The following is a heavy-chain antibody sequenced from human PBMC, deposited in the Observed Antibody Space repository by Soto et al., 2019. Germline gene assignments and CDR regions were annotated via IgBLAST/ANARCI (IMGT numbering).Heavy chain of an antibody. CDR2: ISGSGGST. D-gene: IGHD2-8*01. CDR1: GFTFSSYA. CDR3: AAPGVLMVYAIGGGGLDY. J-gene: IGHJ4*02. Sequence: EVQLLESGGGLVQPGGSLRLSCAASGFTFSSYAMSWVRQAPGKGLEWVSAISGSGGSTYYADSVKGRFTISRDNSKNTRYLQMNSLRAEDTAVYYCAAPGVLMVYAIGGGGLDYWGQGTLVTVSS. V-gene: IGHV3-23*01.